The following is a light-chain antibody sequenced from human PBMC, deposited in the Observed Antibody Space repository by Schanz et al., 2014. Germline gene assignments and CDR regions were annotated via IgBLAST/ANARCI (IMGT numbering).Light chain of an antibody. CDR3: SSNVGSNNFQ. CDR1: ASDVGGYNY. V-gene: IGLV2-8*01. CDR2: DVS. Sequence: QSALTQPASVSGSPGQSITISCTGTASDVGGYNYVSWYQQYPGKAPKLLIYDVSHRPSGVPDRFSGSKSGNTASLTVSGLQAEDEAEYYCSSNVGSNNFQFGGGIKLTVL. J-gene: IGLJ3*02.